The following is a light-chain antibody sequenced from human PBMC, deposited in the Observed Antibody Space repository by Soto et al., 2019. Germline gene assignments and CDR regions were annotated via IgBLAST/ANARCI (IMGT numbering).Light chain of an antibody. CDR2: AAS. V-gene: IGKV1-9*01. J-gene: IGKJ1*01. Sequence: IQLTQSPSSLSASVGDRVTITCRASQGFSSYLAWYQQKPGKAPKLLIYAASTLQSGVPSRFSGSGSGTDFTLTISSLQPEDFATYYCLQDHNYPLTFGQGTKVEIK. CDR1: QGFSSY. CDR3: LQDHNYPLT.